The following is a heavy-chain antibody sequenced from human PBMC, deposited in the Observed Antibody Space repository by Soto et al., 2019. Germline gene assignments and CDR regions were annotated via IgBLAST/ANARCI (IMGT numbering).Heavy chain of an antibody. CDR3: ARKSQGTAMVYDYYGMDV. D-gene: IGHD5-18*01. J-gene: IGHJ6*01. V-gene: IGHV3-30-3*01. CDR2: ISYDGSNK. Sequence: QVQLVESGGGVVQPGRSLRLSCAASGFTFSSYAMHWVRQAPGKGLEWVAVISYDGSNKYYADSVKGRFTISRDNSKNTLYLQMNSLRAEDTAVYYCARKSQGTAMVYDYYGMDVW. CDR1: GFTFSSYA.